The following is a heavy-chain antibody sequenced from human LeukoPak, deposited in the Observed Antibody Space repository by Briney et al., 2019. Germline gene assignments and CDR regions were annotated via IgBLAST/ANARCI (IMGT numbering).Heavy chain of an antibody. V-gene: IGHV1-2*02. D-gene: IGHD3-22*01. CDR3: ARAEVGGYYYDSSGF. CDR2: INPNSGGT. CDR1: VYIFTDYY. Sequence: ASLKVSGKASVYIFTDYYMHWVRQAPGQGLEWMGWINPNSGGTNYAQKFQGRVTMTRDTSISTAYMELSRLRSDDTAVYYCARAEVGGYYYDSSGFWGQGTLVTVSS. J-gene: IGHJ4*02.